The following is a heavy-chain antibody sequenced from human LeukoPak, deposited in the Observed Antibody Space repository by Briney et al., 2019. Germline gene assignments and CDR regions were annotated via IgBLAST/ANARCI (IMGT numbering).Heavy chain of an antibody. V-gene: IGHV1-24*01. Sequence: ASVKVSCKVSGYTLTELSMHWVRQAPGKGLEWMGGFDPEDGETIYAQKFQGRVTMTEDTSTDTAYMELSSLRSEDTAVYYCATEYYYGSGSYSRGAFDIWGQGTMVTVSS. J-gene: IGHJ3*02. CDR1: GYTLTELS. CDR3: ATEYYYGSGSYSRGAFDI. CDR2: FDPEDGET. D-gene: IGHD3-10*01.